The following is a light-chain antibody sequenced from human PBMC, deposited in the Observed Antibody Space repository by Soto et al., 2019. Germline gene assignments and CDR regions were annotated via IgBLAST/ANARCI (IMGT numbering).Light chain of an antibody. CDR2: DAS. Sequence: IKLSQSPASLATSVLARSTIPCQASQDLNKYLNWYQQTPGKATKLLICDASNLETGLPPGFSVSGSGTNSSRTITSLQPASIATYYCQQYEILPISFVGGTKADTK. CDR1: QDLNKY. V-gene: IGKV1-33*01. J-gene: IGKJ4*01. CDR3: QQYEILPIS.